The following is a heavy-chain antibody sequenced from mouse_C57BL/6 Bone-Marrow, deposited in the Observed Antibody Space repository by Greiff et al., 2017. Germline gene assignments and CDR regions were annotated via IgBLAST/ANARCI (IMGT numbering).Heavy chain of an antibody. CDR3: ATYGSSYHGYFDV. Sequence: QVQLQQPGAELVMPGASVKLSCKASGYTFTSYWMHWVKQRPGQGLEWIGEIDPSDSYTNYNQKFKGKSTLTVDKSSSTAYMQLSSLTSEDSAVYYCATYGSSYHGYFDVWGTGTTVTVSS. CDR2: IDPSDSYT. CDR1: GYTFTSYW. D-gene: IGHD1-1*01. V-gene: IGHV1-69*01. J-gene: IGHJ1*03.